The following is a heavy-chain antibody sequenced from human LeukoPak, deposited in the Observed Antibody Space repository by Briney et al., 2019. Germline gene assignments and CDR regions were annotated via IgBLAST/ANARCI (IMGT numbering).Heavy chain of an antibody. CDR1: GFTFSSYG. Sequence: GGSLRLSCAASGFTFSSYGMHWVRQAPGKGLEWVAVISYDGSNKYYADSVKGRFTISRDNSKNTLYLQMNSLRAEDTAVYYCAKDIVVVVAATLFDYWGQGTLVTVSS. J-gene: IGHJ4*02. V-gene: IGHV3-30*18. CDR2: ISYDGSNK. CDR3: AKDIVVVVAATLFDY. D-gene: IGHD2-15*01.